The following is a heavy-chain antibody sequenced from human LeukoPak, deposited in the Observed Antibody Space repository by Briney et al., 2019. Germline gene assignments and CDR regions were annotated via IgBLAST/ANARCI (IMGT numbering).Heavy chain of an antibody. D-gene: IGHD6-13*01. CDR3: ASRSPLHSGSWYQGWFDP. J-gene: IGHJ5*02. CDR1: GGTFSSYA. Sequence: SVKVSCKASGGTFSSYAISWVRQAPGQGLEWMGRIIPILGIANYAQKFQGRVTITADKSTSTAYMELSSLRSEDTAVYYCASRSPLHSGSWYQGWFDPWGQGTLVTVSS. V-gene: IGHV1-69*04. CDR2: IIPILGIA.